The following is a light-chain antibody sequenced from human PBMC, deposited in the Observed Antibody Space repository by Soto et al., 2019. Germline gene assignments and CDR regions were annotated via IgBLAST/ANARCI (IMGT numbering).Light chain of an antibody. CDR3: MQGTHWPRT. Sequence: DVVMTQSPLSLPVILGQPASISCRSSQSLVYSDGTTYLNGFHQRPGQSPRRLIYKVSNRDSGGPDRCSGGGAGADCTLEISRVEAEDVWVFYCMQGTHWPRTCGQGTKVEIK. J-gene: IGKJ1*01. V-gene: IGKV2-30*01. CDR1: QSLVYSDGTTY. CDR2: KVS.